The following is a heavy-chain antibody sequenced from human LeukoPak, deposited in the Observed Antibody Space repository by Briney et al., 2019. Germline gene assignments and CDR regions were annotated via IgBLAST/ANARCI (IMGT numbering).Heavy chain of an antibody. D-gene: IGHD6-19*01. CDR1: GGSFSGYY. CDR3: ARGLEYSSGWYPRMDY. V-gene: IGHV4-34*01. J-gene: IGHJ4*02. CDR2: INHSGST. Sequence: SETLSLTCAVYGGSFSGYYWSWIRQPPGKGLEWIGEINHSGSTNYNPSLKSRVTISVDTSKNQFSLKLSSVTAADTAVYYCARGLEYSSGWYPRMDYWGQGTLVTVSP.